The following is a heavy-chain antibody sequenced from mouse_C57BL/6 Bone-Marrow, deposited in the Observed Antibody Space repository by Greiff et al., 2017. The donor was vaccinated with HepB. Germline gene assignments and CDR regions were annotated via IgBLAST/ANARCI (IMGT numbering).Heavy chain of an antibody. CDR2: IDPSDSYT. CDR1: GYTFTSYW. V-gene: IGHV1-69*01. D-gene: IGHD2-4*01. J-gene: IGHJ2*01. CDR3: ARSGLYDYARLYYFDY. Sequence: VQLQQPGAELVMPGASVKLSCKASGYTFTSYWMHWVKQRPGQGLEWIGEIDPSDSYTNYNQKFKGKSTLTVDKSSSTAYMLLSSLTSEDSAVYFCARSGLYDYARLYYFDYWGQGTTLTVSS.